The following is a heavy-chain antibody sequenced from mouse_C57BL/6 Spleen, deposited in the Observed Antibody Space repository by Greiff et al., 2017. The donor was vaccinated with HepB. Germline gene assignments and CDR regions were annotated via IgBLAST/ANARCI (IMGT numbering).Heavy chain of an antibody. V-gene: IGHV1-42*01. Sequence: VQLQQSGPELVKPGASVKISCKASGYSFTGYYMNWVKQSPEKSLEWIGEINPSTGGTTYNQKFKAKATLTVDKSSSTAYMQLKSLTSEDSAVYYCARSWDDFDYWGQGTTLTVSS. CDR1: GYSFTGYY. D-gene: IGHD4-1*01. CDR3: ARSWDDFDY. J-gene: IGHJ2*01. CDR2: INPSTGGT.